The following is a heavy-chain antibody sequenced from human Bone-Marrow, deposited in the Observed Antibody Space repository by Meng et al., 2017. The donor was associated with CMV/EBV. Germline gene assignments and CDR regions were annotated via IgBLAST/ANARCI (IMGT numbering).Heavy chain of an antibody. CDR3: AREVGGSYRNYYYYYGMDV. CDR1: GGSISSSSYY. CDR2: IYYSGST. J-gene: IGHJ6*02. D-gene: IGHD1-26*01. Sequence: GSLRLSCTVSGGSISSSSYYWGWIRQPPGKGLEWIGSIYYSGSTYYNPSLKSRVTISVDTSKNQFSLKLSSVTAADTAVYHCAREVGGSYRNYYYYYGMDVWGQGTTVTVSS. V-gene: IGHV4-39*07.